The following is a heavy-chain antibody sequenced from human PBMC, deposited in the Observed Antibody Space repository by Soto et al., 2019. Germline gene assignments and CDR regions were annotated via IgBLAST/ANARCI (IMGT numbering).Heavy chain of an antibody. V-gene: IGHV4-59*01. CDR1: GGSISSYY. Sequence: ASEALSLTCTVSGGSISSYYWSWIRQPPGKGLEWIGYIYYSGSTNYNPSLKSRVTISVDTSKNQFSLKLSSVTAADTAVYYCARDDMITFGGLGYWGQGTLVTVSS. CDR3: ARDDMITFGGLGY. J-gene: IGHJ4*02. D-gene: IGHD3-16*01. CDR2: IYYSGST.